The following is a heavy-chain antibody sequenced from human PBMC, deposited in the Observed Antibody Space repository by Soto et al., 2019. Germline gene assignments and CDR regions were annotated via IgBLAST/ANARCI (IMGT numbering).Heavy chain of an antibody. CDR2: IYHTGTA. J-gene: IGHJ4*02. CDR3: AREAWECIFEL. D-gene: IGHD1-26*01. CDR1: VDSITTDGYS. Sequence: PSETLSLTCNFSVDSITTDGYSCSWIRQPPWKGLEWIGYIYHTGTAYYNPSLKSRVTLSVDRSKNQLSLSLSSMTPAATAVYYCAREAWECIFELWGEGTQVTVSS. V-gene: IGHV4-30-2*01.